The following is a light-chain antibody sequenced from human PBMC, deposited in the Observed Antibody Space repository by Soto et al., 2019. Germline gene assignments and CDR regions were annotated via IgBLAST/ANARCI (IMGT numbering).Light chain of an antibody. V-gene: IGKV3-11*01. CDR2: DAS. Sequence: EIVLTQSTVTRSFSPVERATLSCRASKSVTTFLSWYQQKPGQAPRLLIYDASKRATGIPARFSGSGSGTDFTLTISSLEPEDFEVYYCPQRTSWPLTFGGGTKVEIK. CDR3: PQRTSWPLT. J-gene: IGKJ4*01. CDR1: KSVTTF.